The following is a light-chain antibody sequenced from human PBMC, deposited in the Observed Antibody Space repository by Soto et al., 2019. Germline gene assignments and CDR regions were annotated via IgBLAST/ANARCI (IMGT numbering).Light chain of an antibody. V-gene: IGKV3-20*01. CDR2: VAS. J-gene: IGKJ1*01. CDR1: QRVSSSS. Sequence: EIVLTQSPGTLSLSPGERATLSCRASQRVSSSSLAWYQQRPGQPPRLLIYVASSRATGIPDRFSGSGSGPDFSLTISRLEPEDFVVYACQHYGTSPVTVGQGTKVEVK. CDR3: QHYGTSPVT.